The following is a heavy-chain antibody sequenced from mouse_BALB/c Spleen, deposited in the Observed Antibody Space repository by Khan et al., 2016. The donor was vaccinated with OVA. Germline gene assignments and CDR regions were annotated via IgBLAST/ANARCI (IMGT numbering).Heavy chain of an antibody. CDR3: AQPSDGPRDFED. CDR1: GFNIKDTF. D-gene: IGHD2-3*01. V-gene: IGHV14-3*02. Sequence: EVQLQQSGAELVKPGASVKLSCTASGFNIKDTFLHWVKQRPEQGLEWIGRIAPANGNTKYDPKFQGKATITADTSSNTSYLQLTSLTSKDTAVFYWAQPSDGPRDFEDWGAGTTVTVSS. J-gene: IGHJ1*01. CDR2: IAPANGNT.